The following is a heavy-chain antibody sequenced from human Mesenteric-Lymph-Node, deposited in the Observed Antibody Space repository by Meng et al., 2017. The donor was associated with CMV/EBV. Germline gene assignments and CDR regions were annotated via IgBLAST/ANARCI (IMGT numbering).Heavy chain of an antibody. CDR2: IYYRGRT. D-gene: IGHD3-3*01. V-gene: IGHV4-39*07. Sequence: SETLSLTCTVSGASIISSLYHWGWIRQPPGKGLEWIGTIYYRGRTYYNSSLGSRVTISVDTSKNRFSLTLSSVTAADTAVYYCARGLLGFLEWFVFDYWGQGTLVTVSS. CDR3: ARGLLGFLEWFVFDY. CDR1: GASIISSLYH. J-gene: IGHJ4*02.